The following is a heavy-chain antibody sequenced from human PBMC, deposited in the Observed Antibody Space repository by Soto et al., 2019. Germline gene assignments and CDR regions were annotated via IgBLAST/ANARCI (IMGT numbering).Heavy chain of an antibody. V-gene: IGHV4-34*01. Sequence: QVQLQQWGAGLLKPSETLSLTCTVNGGSLTGYYWSWIRQPPGKGLEWIGEVKDGGSTNYSPSLRARVSISADTSKNHFPLRLNSVTAADTAVYFCARGQEGIVATHWDQGALVTVSS. CDR3: ARGQEGIVATH. CDR1: GGSLTGYY. D-gene: IGHD5-12*01. CDR2: VKDGGST. J-gene: IGHJ4*02.